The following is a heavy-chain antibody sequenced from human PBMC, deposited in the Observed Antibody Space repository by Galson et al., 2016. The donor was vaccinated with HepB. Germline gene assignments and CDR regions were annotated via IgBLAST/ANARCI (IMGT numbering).Heavy chain of an antibody. Sequence: SLRLSCAASGFTLSSYSLNWVHQAPGKGLEWVSSISSSRTYKYYADSVKGRFTISRDNAKNSLHLQMNNLRPEDTAVYYCSRDNRGRWLTDYYYYYGLDVWGQGTTVTVSS. J-gene: IGHJ6*02. CDR3: SRDNRGRWLTDYYYYYGLDV. D-gene: IGHD6-19*01. CDR2: ISSSRTYK. CDR1: GFTLSSYS. V-gene: IGHV3-21*01.